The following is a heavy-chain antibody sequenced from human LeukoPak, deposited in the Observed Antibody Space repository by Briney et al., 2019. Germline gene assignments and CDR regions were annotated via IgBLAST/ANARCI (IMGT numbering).Heavy chain of an antibody. V-gene: IGHV4-59*01. CDR1: GGSISFYY. J-gene: IGHJ4*02. Sequence: PSETLSLTCTVSGGSISFYYWSWIRQPPGKGLEWIGDIYYSGKTRYNPSLKSRLTISLDTSKRQFSLKLSSVTAADTAMYYCTRDVGAGGFDNWGQGTLVAVSS. CDR3: TRDVGAGGFDN. CDR2: IYYSGKT. D-gene: IGHD1-26*01.